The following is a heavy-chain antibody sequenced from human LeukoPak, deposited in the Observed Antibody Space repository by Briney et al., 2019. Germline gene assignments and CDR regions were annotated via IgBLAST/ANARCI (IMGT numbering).Heavy chain of an antibody. V-gene: IGHV3-13*01. CDR1: GFTFSSYD. D-gene: IGHD2-2*01. CDR3: ARGAGYCSSTSCFGPYYGMDV. J-gene: IGHJ6*02. CDR2: IGTAGDT. Sequence: HSGGSLRLSCAASGFTFSSYDMHWVRQATGKVLEWVSAIGTAGDTYYPGSVKGRFTISRENAKNSLYLQMNSLRAGDTAVYYCARGAGYCSSTSCFGPYYGMDVWGQGTTVTVSS.